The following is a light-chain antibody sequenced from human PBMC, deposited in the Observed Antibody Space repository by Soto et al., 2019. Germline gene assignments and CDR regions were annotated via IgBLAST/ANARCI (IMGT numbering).Light chain of an antibody. CDR3: QQYSSSPPEFT. Sequence: EIVLTQSPGTLSVSPGERVTLSCRASQSVGSSYLAWYQQRPGQAPRLLIFGASYRATGIPDRFSGSGSGTDFTLNISRLEPEDFAVYYCQQYSSSPPEFTFGPGTKVDSK. CDR1: QSVGSSY. J-gene: IGKJ3*01. V-gene: IGKV3-20*01. CDR2: GAS.